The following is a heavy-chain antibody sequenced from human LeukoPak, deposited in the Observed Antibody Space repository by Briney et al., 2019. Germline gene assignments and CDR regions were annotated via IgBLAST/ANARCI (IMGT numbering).Heavy chain of an antibody. CDR3: ARDGGAYYYDSSGYYYFDY. CDR1: GFTFSSYS. V-gene: IGHV3-48*01. D-gene: IGHD3-22*01. Sequence: GGSLRLSCAASGFTFSSYSMNWVRQAPGKGLEWVSYISSGSSTIYYVESVKGRFTISRDNAKNSLYLQMNSLRAEDTAVYYCARDGGAYYYDSSGYYYFDYWGQGTLVTVSS. J-gene: IGHJ4*02. CDR2: ISSGSSTI.